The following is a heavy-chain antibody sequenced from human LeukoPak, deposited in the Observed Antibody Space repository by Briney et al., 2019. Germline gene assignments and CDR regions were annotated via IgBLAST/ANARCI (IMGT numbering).Heavy chain of an antibody. CDR1: GFTFSSYW. CDR2: ISSDGSST. D-gene: IGHD6-19*01. V-gene: IGHV3-74*01. J-gene: IGHJ4*02. CDR3: ARDDRSVAGHQFDY. Sequence: GGSLRLSCAASGFTFSSYWMHWVRQAPGKGLVWVSRISSDGSSTSYADSVKGRFTISRDNAKNTLYLQMNSLRAEDTAVYYCARDDRSVAGHQFDYWGQGTLVTVSS.